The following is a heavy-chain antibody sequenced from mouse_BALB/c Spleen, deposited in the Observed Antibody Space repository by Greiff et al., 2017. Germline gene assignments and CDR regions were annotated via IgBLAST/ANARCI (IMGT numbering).Heavy chain of an antibody. J-gene: IGHJ3*01. CDR1: GFTFSSFG. CDR2: ISSGSSTI. Sequence: EVKLVESGGGLVQPGGSRKLSCAASGFTFSSFGMHWVRQAPEKGLEWVAYISSGSSTIYYADTVKGRFTISRDNPKNTLFLQMTSLRSEDTAMYYCARSFYYGYDGFAYWGQGTLVTVSA. CDR3: ARSFYYGYDGFAY. D-gene: IGHD2-2*01. V-gene: IGHV5-17*02.